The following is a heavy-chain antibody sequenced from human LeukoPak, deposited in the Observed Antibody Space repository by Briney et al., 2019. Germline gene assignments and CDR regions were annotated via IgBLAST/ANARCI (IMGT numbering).Heavy chain of an antibody. J-gene: IGHJ4*02. CDR3: ARDGGGGDSVAYY. Sequence: GRSLRLSCAASGFTFSSYAMHWVRQAPGKGLEWVAVISYDGSNKYYADSVKGRFTISRDNSKNTLYLQMNSLRAEDTAVYYCARDGGGGDSVAYYWGQGTLVTVSS. D-gene: IGHD3-16*01. V-gene: IGHV3-30*04. CDR2: ISYDGSNK. CDR1: GFTFSSYA.